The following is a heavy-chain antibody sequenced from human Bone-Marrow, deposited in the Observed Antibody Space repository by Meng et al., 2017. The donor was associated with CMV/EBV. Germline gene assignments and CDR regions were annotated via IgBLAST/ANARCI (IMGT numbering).Heavy chain of an antibody. D-gene: IGHD7-27*01. CDR2: ISYDGSNK. CDR3: ARAQISPGAFDI. V-gene: IGHV3-30-3*01. J-gene: IGHJ3*02. Sequence: GGSLRLSCAASGFTFSSYAMHWVRQAPGKGLEWVAVISYDGSNKYYADSVKGRFTISRDNSKNTLYLQMNSLRAEDTAVYYCARAQISPGAFDICGQGTMVTVSS. CDR1: GFTFSSYA.